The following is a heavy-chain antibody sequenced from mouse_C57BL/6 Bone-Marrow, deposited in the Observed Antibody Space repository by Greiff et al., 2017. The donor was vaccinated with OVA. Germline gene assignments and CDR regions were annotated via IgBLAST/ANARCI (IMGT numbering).Heavy chain of an antibody. V-gene: IGHV1-76*01. CDR1: GYTFTDYY. CDR2: IYPGSGNT. Sequence: QVTLKVCGAELVRPGASVKLSCKASGYTFTDYYINWVKQRPGQGLEWIARIYPGSGNTYYNEKFKGKATLTAEKSSSTAYMQLSSLTSEDSAVYFCARWGYGSPFDYWGQGTTLTVSS. J-gene: IGHJ2*01. D-gene: IGHD1-1*01. CDR3: ARWGYGSPFDY.